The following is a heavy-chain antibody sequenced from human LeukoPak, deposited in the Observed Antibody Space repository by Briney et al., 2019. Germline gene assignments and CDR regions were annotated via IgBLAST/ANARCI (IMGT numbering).Heavy chain of an antibody. CDR3: ARAGSCSGGSCYNP. D-gene: IGHD2-15*01. Sequence: GASVKVSCKASGGTLSSYTISWVRQAPGQGLGWMGGIIPIFGTANYAQKFQGRVTITADESTSTAYMELSSLRSEDTAVYYCARAGSCSGGSCYNPWGQGTLVTVSS. CDR1: GGTLSSYT. V-gene: IGHV1-69*13. CDR2: IIPIFGTA. J-gene: IGHJ5*02.